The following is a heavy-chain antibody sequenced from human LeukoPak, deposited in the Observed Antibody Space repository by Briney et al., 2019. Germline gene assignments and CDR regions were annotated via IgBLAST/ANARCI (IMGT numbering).Heavy chain of an antibody. Sequence: PSETLSLTCAVYGGSFSGYYWSWVRQPPGKGLEWIGEINHSGSTNYNPSLKSRVTISVDTSKNQFSLKLSSVTAADTAVYYCARSTEDNGSRFDPWGQGTLVTVSS. D-gene: IGHD1-1*01. CDR2: INHSGST. CDR3: ARSTEDNGSRFDP. CDR1: GGSFSGYY. J-gene: IGHJ5*02. V-gene: IGHV4-34*01.